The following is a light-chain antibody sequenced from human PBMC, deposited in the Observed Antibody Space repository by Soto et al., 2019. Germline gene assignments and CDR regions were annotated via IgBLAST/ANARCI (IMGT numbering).Light chain of an antibody. Sequence: EIVLTQSPATLSLSPGERATLSCRASQSVSSYLDWYQQKPGQAPRLLIYDASNRATGIPARFSGSGSGTDFTLTISSLVPEDFAVYYCQQRSNWPLTFGGGTKVEIK. CDR3: QQRSNWPLT. CDR2: DAS. V-gene: IGKV3-11*01. CDR1: QSVSSY. J-gene: IGKJ4*01.